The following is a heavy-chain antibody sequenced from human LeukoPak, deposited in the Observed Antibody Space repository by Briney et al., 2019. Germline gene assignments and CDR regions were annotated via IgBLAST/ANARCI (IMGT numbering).Heavy chain of an antibody. J-gene: IGHJ4*02. Sequence: GGPLRLSCAASGFTFSSYAMSWVRQAPGKGLEWVSAISGSGGSTYYADSVKGRFTISRDNSKNTLYLQMNSLRAEDTAVYYCAKDISGLRYFDWTPFDYWGQGTLVTVSS. CDR1: GFTFSSYA. D-gene: IGHD3-9*01. V-gene: IGHV3-23*01. CDR3: AKDISGLRYFDWTPFDY. CDR2: ISGSGGST.